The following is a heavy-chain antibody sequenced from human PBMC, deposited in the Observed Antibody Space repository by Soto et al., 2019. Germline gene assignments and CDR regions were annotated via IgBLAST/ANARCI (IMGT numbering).Heavy chain of an antibody. CDR2: IYPSDSDI. CDR1: GYTFTSYW. J-gene: IGHJ4*02. D-gene: IGHD2-15*01. CDR3: VRSGTSSGRFSDY. Sequence: GESLKISCKGSGYTFTSYWIGWVRQMSGEGLEWMGVIYPSDSDIGYSPSFQGKVTISADKSITTAYLQWSSLKAADTAMYYCVRSGTSSGRFSDYWGQGTLVTVSS. V-gene: IGHV5-51*01.